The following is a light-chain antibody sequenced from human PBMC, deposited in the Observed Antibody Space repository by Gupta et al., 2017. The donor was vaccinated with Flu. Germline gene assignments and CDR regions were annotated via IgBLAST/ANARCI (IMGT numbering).Light chain of an antibody. J-gene: IGKJ2*01. CDR2: KAS. CDR3: QQYVSYPFT. Sequence: DIQMTQSPPTLSASVGDRVTITCRASQSIGDWLAWYQQKPGKAPNLLIYKASSLETGVTSRFSGSGSGTEFTLTIGSLQPDDFATYYCQQYVSYPFTFGQGTKLEIK. V-gene: IGKV1-5*03. CDR1: QSIGDW.